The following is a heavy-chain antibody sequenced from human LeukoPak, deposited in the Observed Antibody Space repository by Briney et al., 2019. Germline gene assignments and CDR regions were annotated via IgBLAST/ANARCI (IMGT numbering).Heavy chain of an antibody. CDR3: ARHGRESRYFDWLLYYIDH. CDR2: IHYSGNT. V-gene: IGHV4-59*08. D-gene: IGHD3-9*01. Sequence: SETLSLTCTVSGASISAYSWSWIRQPPGKGLEWIGCIHYSGNTHCNPSLESRVTLSVDTSKNQFSLKLSSVTAANTAVYYCARHGRESRYFDWLLYYIDHWGQGALVTVSS. J-gene: IGHJ4*02. CDR1: GASISAYS.